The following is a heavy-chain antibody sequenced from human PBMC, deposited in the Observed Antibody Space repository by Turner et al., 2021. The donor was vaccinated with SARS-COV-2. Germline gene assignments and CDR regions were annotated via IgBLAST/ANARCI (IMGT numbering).Heavy chain of an antibody. J-gene: IGHJ4*02. CDR3: ARVPHYYDSSGYYFNFDY. CDR1: GYSFTGYY. CDR2: INPNSGGT. D-gene: IGHD3-22*01. V-gene: IGHV1-2*02. Sequence: QVQLVQSGAEMKKPGASVKVSCKASGYSFTGYYMHWVRQAPGQGLEWMGWINPNSGGTNYAQKFQGRVTMTRDTSISTAYMELSRLRSDVTAVYYCARVPHYYDSSGYYFNFDYWGQGTLVTVSS.